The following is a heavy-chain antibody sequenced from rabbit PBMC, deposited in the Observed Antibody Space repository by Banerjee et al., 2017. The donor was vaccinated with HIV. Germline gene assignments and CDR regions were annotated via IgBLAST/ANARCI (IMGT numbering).Heavy chain of an antibody. D-gene: IGHD4-1*01. CDR2: IYPGFGIR. Sequence: QSLEESGGDLVKPGASLTLTCTASGFPFGGSDYMCWVRQAPGKGLEWIAYIYPGFGIRNYANSVKGRFTISSDNAQNTVYLQLNSLTAADTATYFCAGDSSGWSPNLWGPGTLVTVS. CDR3: AGDSSGWSPNL. CDR1: GFPFGGSDY. J-gene: IGHJ4*01. V-gene: IGHV1S40*01.